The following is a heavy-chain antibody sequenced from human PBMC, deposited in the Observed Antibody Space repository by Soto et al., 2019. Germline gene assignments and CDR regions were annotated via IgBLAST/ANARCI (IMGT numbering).Heavy chain of an antibody. D-gene: IGHD2-15*01. CDR2: ISGSGGYT. Sequence: GGSLRLSCAASGFTFSSHAVSWVRQAPGKGLEWFSTISGSGGYTYYADSVKGRFSISRDNSKNTLYLQMNSLGTEDTAVYYCAKGPVGCCGGANCYPSFIQHWGQGTLVTVSS. CDR3: AKGPVGCCGGANCYPSFIQH. V-gene: IGHV3-23*01. J-gene: IGHJ1*01. CDR1: GFTFSSHA.